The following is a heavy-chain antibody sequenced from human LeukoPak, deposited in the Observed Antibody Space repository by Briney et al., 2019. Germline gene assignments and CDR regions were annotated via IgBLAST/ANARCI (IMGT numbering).Heavy chain of an antibody. Sequence: KPSETLSLTCTVSGGSISSGDYYWSWIRQPPGKGLEWIGYIYYSGSTYYNPSLKSRVTISVDTSKNQFSLKLSSVTAADTAVYYCARDRGGVFYYGMDVWGQGTTVTVSS. CDR1: GGSISSGDYY. V-gene: IGHV4-30-4*02. CDR3: ARDRGGVFYYGMDV. CDR2: IYYSGST. J-gene: IGHJ6*02. D-gene: IGHD3-16*01.